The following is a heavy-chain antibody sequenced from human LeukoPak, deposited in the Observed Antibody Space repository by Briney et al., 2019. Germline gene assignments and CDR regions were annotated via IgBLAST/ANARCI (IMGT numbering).Heavy chain of an antibody. CDR3: ARDKWFGETDY. CDR1: GFTFSNYN. J-gene: IGHJ4*02. CDR2: ISSSSSYI. D-gene: IGHD3-10*01. Sequence: PGGSLRLSCAASGFTFSNYNMNWVRQAPGKGLEWISSISSSSSYIYYADSVKGRFTISRDNAKNSLYLQMNSLRAEDTAVYYCARDKWFGETDYWGQGTLVTVSS. V-gene: IGHV3-21*06.